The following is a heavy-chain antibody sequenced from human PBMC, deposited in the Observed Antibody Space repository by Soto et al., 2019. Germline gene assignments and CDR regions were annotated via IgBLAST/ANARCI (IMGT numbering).Heavy chain of an antibody. CDR1: GFTFSSYA. CDR3: AKDSITFGGVIVIPFGQC. Sequence: EVQLLESGGGLVQPGGSLSLSCAASGFTFSSYAMSWVRQAPGNGLEWVSAISGSGGSTYYADSVKGRFTISRDNSKNTLYLQINSLRAEDTAVYYCAKDSITFGGVIVIPFGQCWGQGTLVTFSS. J-gene: IGHJ4*02. V-gene: IGHV3-23*01. D-gene: IGHD3-16*02. CDR2: ISGSGGST.